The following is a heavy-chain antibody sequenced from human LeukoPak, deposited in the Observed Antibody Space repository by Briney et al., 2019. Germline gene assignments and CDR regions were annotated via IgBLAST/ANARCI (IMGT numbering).Heavy chain of an antibody. V-gene: IGHV4-59*01. CDR2: IYYSGST. J-gene: IGHJ6*03. D-gene: IGHD3-10*01. Sequence: PSETLSLTCTVSGGSISSYYWSWIRQLPGKGLEWIGYIYYSGSTNYNPSLKSRVTISVDTSKNQFSLKLSSVTAADTAVYYCARGPQSGWFGELLYRPGYYYYMDVWGKGTTVTISS. CDR3: ARGPQSGWFGELLYRPGYYYYMDV. CDR1: GGSISSYY.